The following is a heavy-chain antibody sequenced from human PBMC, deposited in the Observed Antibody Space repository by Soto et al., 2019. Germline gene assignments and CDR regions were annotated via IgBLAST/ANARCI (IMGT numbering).Heavy chain of an antibody. J-gene: IGHJ3*02. Sequence: SETLSLTCTVSGGSIRSHYWSWIRHSPGKGLERVGCIHYSGSTNYNPSLKSRVIISADTSKNQFSLKLSSVTAADTAVYYCEGYCSSTSCYIGDVGTFDIWGQGAMVTVSS. D-gene: IGHD2-2*02. CDR3: EGYCSSTSCYIGDVGTFDI. CDR2: IHYSGST. CDR1: GGSIRSHY. V-gene: IGHV4-59*11.